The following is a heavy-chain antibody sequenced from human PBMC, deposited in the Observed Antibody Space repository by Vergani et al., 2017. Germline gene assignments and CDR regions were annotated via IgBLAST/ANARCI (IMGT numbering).Heavy chain of an antibody. CDR3: ARHYDYVWGNLDY. J-gene: IGHJ4*02. CDR1: GGSISSYY. D-gene: IGHD3-16*01. Sequence: QVQLQESGPGLVKPSETLSLTCTVSGGSISSYYWSWIRQPPGKGLEWIGYIYYSGSTNYNPSLKSRVTISVDTSKNQFSLKLSSVTAADTAVYYCARHYDYVWGNLDYWGQGTLVTVSS. V-gene: IGHV4-59*01. CDR2: IYYSGST.